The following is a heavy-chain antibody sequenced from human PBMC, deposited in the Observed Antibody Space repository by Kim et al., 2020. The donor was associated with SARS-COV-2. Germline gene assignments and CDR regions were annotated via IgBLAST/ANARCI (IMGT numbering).Heavy chain of an antibody. Sequence: GGSLRLSCAASGFTFTSYVMHWVRQAPGKGLEWVAAISHDSTTKYYGDSVRGRFTISRDNSKETLFLQMNSLRPEDTAVYYCAKVEISLLRGLTTFYYPRDVWGQGTTVTVSS. D-gene: IGHD3-10*01. V-gene: IGHV3-30*18. J-gene: IGHJ6*02. CDR1: GFTFTSYV. CDR3: AKVEISLLRGLTTFYYPRDV. CDR2: ISHDSTTK.